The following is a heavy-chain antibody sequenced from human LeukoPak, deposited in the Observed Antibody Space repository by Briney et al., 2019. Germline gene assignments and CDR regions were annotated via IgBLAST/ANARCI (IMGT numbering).Heavy chain of an antibody. Sequence: GASVKVSCKASGYTFTSYGISWVRQAPGQGLEWMGWISAYNGNTNYAQKLQGRVTMTTDTSTSTAYMELRSLRSDDTAVYYCARAQYGDYGYHDAFDIWGQGTMVTVSS. CDR1: GYTFTSYG. CDR2: ISAYNGNT. D-gene: IGHD4-17*01. V-gene: IGHV1-18*01. J-gene: IGHJ3*02. CDR3: ARAQYGDYGYHDAFDI.